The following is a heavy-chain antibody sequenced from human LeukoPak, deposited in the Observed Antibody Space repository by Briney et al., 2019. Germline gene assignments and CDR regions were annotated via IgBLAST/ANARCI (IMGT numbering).Heavy chain of an antibody. Sequence: SVKVSCKASGGTFSSYAISWVRQAPGQGLEWMGGIIPIFGTANYAQKFQGRVTITADESTSTAYMELSSLRSEDTAVYYCARMLVVRGIGVGEGLDYWGQGTLVTVSS. J-gene: IGHJ4*02. D-gene: IGHD3-10*01. CDR2: IIPIFGTA. V-gene: IGHV1-69*13. CDR1: GGTFSSYA. CDR3: ARMLVVRGIGVGEGLDY.